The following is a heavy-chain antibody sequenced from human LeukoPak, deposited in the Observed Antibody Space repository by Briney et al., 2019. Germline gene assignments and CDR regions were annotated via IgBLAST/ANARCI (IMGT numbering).Heavy chain of an antibody. CDR3: ARAPVDTAMVPQEYYYYYGMDV. J-gene: IGHJ6*02. CDR1: GGTFSSYA. D-gene: IGHD5-18*01. CDR2: IIPIFGTA. Sequence: SVKVSCKASGGTFSSYAISWVRQAPGQGLEWMGGIIPIFGTANYAQKFQGRVTITADESTSTAYMELSSLRSEDTAVYYCARAPVDTAMVPQEYYYYYGMDVWGQGTMVTVSS. V-gene: IGHV1-69*01.